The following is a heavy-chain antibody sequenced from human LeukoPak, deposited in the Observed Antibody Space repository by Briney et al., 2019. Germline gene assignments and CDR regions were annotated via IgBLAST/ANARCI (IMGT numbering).Heavy chain of an antibody. CDR3: AKGRGWFYGMDV. J-gene: IGHJ6*02. D-gene: IGHD2-15*01. CDR2: LSGSGGNT. Sequence: PGGSLRLSCAASRFTFSNYWMHWVRQAPGKGLEWVSGLSGSGGNTYYADSVQGRFTISRDNSKNTLYLQMNSLRAEDTAVYYCAKGRGWFYGMDVWGQGTTVTVSS. CDR1: RFTFSNYW. V-gene: IGHV3-23*01.